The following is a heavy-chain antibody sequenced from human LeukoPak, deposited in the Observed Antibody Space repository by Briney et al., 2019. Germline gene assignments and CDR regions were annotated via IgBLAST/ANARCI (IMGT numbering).Heavy chain of an antibody. D-gene: IGHD1-26*01. CDR1: GGTFSSYA. CDR3: AEGESTGSYYEGY. V-gene: IGHV1-69*05. Sequence: SSVKVSCKAAGGTFSSYAINWVRQAPGQGLEWMGGIIPMFDTADYAQRFQGRVTITTDESTSTVYMDLSSLTSEDTAVYYCAEGESTGSYYEGYWGQGTLVTVSS. J-gene: IGHJ4*02. CDR2: IIPMFDTA.